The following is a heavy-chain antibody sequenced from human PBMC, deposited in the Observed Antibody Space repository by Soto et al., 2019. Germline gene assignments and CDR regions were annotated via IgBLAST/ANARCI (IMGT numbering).Heavy chain of an antibody. Sequence: GGSLRLSCAASGFTFSSYWMHWVRQAPGKGLVWVSRINSDGSSTSYADSVKGRFTISRDNAKNTLYLQMNSLRAEDTAVYYCARDPGTYYDFWSGYPVFDYWGQGTLVTVSS. D-gene: IGHD3-3*01. CDR3: ARDPGTYYDFWSGYPVFDY. J-gene: IGHJ4*02. CDR1: GFTFSSYW. V-gene: IGHV3-74*01. CDR2: INSDGSST.